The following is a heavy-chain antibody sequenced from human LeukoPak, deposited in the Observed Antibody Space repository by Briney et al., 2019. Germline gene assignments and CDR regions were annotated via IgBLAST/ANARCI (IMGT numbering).Heavy chain of an antibody. D-gene: IGHD1-1*01. J-gene: IGHJ4*02. CDR1: GFTFSDYD. CDR3: ARVAKERVGGVYYFDY. CDR2: IGTAGDT. V-gene: IGHV3-13*01. Sequence: GGSLRLSCAAYGFTFSDYDMHWVRQATGKGLEWVSAIGTAGDTYYTGSVKGRFTISRENAKNSLYLQMNSLRAGDTAVYYCARVAKERVGGVYYFDYWGQGTLVTVSS.